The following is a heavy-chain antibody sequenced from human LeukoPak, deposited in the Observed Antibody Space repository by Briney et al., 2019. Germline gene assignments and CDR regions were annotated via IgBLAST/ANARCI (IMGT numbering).Heavy chain of an antibody. CDR3: ANTVITDY. V-gene: IGHV3-43*02. CDR1: GCTFDDYA. D-gene: IGHD3-16*02. CDR2: ISWDGGST. Sequence: GGSLRLSCAASGCTFDDYAMHWVRQAPGKGLEWVSLISWDGGSTYYADSVKGRFTISRDNSKNSLYLQMNSLRTEDTALYYCANTVITDYWGQGTLVTVSS. J-gene: IGHJ4*02.